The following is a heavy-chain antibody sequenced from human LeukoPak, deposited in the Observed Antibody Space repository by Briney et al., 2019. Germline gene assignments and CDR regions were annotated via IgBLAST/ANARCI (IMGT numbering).Heavy chain of an antibody. V-gene: IGHV4-34*01. Sequence: SETLSLTCAVYGGSFSGYYWSWIRQPPGKGLEWIGEINHSGSTNYNPSPKSRVTISVDTSKNQFSLKLSSVTAADTAVYYCARVPYSGSYSSPYFDYWGQGTLVTVSS. J-gene: IGHJ4*02. CDR3: ARVPYSGSYSSPYFDY. CDR1: GGSFSGYY. CDR2: INHSGST. D-gene: IGHD1-26*01.